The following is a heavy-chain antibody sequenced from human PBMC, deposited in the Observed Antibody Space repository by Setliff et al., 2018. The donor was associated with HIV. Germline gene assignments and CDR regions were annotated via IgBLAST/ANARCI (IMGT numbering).Heavy chain of an antibody. CDR3: ARHICGTTACYAVDV. CDR2: IYHNGFA. CDR1: GGSISSHY. J-gene: IGHJ3*01. V-gene: IGHV4-59*11. D-gene: IGHD2-2*01. Sequence: KPSETLSLTCTVSGGSISSHYWSWIRQPPGKGLEWTGNIYHNGFANYNPSLKSRLTISVDTSKNQVSLTLSSVTPADTAVYYCARHICGTTACYAVDVWGPGTMVTVSS.